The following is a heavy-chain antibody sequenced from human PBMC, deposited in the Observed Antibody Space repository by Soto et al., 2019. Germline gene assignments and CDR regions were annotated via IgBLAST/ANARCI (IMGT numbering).Heavy chain of an antibody. Sequence: ASVKVSCKASGHTLTGYYIHWVRQAPGQGLEWMGWINPNSVGTNYAQKFQGRVTMTSDTSINTAYMELNGLRSDDTAVYFCARASSLDYWGQGTQVTVSS. CDR2: INPNSVGT. J-gene: IGHJ4*02. CDR1: GHTLTGYY. D-gene: IGHD3-16*01. CDR3: ARASSLDY. V-gene: IGHV1-2*02.